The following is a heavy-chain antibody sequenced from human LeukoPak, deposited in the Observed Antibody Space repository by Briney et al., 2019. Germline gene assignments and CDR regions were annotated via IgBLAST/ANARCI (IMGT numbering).Heavy chain of an antibody. V-gene: IGHV3-23*01. CDR1: GFTFSSYA. Sequence: QPGGSLRLSCAAFGFTFSSYAMSWVRQAPGKGLEWVSAISGSGGSTYYADSVKGRFTISRDNSKNTLYLQMNSLRAEDTAVYYCAKQYCSSTSCSDFDYWGQGTLVTVSS. D-gene: IGHD2-2*01. J-gene: IGHJ4*02. CDR2: ISGSGGST. CDR3: AKQYCSSTSCSDFDY.